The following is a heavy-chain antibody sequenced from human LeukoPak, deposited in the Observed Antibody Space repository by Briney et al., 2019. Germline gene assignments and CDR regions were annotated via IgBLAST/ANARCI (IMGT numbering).Heavy chain of an antibody. J-gene: IGHJ6*02. D-gene: IGHD1-26*01. V-gene: IGHV4-34*01. Sequence: PSETLSLTCAVYGGAFSGYDCSWIPESPGKALGWSGGINHSGSTNYNPSLKSRVTISVDTSKHQLSLKLSSVPAADTAVYYCESPRSSGSYWRDYYYGMDVWGQGTTVTVSS. CDR1: GGAFSGYD. CDR2: INHSGST. CDR3: ESPRSSGSYWRDYYYGMDV.